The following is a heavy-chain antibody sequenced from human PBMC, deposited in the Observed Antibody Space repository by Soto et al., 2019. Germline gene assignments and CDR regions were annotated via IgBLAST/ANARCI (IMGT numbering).Heavy chain of an antibody. D-gene: IGHD2-15*01. Sequence: ASVKVSCKASGGTFSSYAISWVRQAPGQGLEWMGGIIPIFGTANYAQKFQGRVTITADESTSTAYMELSSLRSEDTAVYYCARDYRPRGSVQYEGWFDPWGQGTLVTVSS. CDR2: IIPIFGTA. J-gene: IGHJ5*02. CDR1: GGTFSSYA. CDR3: ARDYRPRGSVQYEGWFDP. V-gene: IGHV1-69*13.